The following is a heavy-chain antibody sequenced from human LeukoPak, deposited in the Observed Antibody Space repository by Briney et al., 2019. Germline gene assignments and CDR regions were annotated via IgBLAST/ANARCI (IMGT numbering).Heavy chain of an antibody. J-gene: IGHJ4*02. Sequence: GGSLRLSCAASGFTFSSYGMSWVRQAPGKGLEWVSAISGSGGSTYYADSVKGRFTISRDNSKNTLYLQMNSLRAEDTAVYYCAKTSGDIVVVPAAIVFDYWGQGTLVTVSS. CDR3: AKTSGDIVVVPAAIVFDY. V-gene: IGHV3-23*01. CDR1: GFTFSSYG. D-gene: IGHD2-2*01. CDR2: ISGSGGST.